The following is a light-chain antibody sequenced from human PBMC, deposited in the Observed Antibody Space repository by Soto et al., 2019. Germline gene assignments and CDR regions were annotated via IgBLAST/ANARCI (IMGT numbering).Light chain of an antibody. CDR1: SSNTGTNS. J-gene: IGLJ2*01. CDR3: AAWDDRLKGVV. CDR2: NNN. V-gene: IGLV1-44*01. Sequence: QSVLTQPPSASGTPGQRVTISCSGSSSNTGTNSVNWYQHLPGTAPKLLIFNNNRRPSGVLDRFSGSKSSTSASLAISGLQSEDEAHYYCAAWDDRLKGVVFGGGTKVTVL.